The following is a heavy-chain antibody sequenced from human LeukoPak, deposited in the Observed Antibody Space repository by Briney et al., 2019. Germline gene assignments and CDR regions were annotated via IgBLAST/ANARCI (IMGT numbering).Heavy chain of an antibody. D-gene: IGHD6-13*01. CDR3: ARAQAAAGPEEVYYYYYGMDV. CDR2: INAGNGNI. J-gene: IGHJ6*02. CDR1: GYTFTSYA. V-gene: IGHV1-3*01. Sequence: ASVKVSCKASGYTFTSYAMHWVRQAPGQRLEWMGWINAGNGNIKYSQKFQGRVTITRDTSASTAYMELSSLRSEDTAVYYCARAQAAAGPEEVYYYYYGMDVWGQGTTVTVSS.